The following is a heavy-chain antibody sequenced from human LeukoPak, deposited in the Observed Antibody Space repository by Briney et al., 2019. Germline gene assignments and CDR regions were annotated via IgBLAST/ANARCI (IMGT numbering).Heavy chain of an antibody. CDR2: FSAYNGNT. D-gene: IGHD6-13*01. Sequence: ASVKVACKASGYTFTSYGISWVRQAHGQGLEWMGWFSAYNGNTDYAQKVQRRATMTTDTSTSTAYMELRSLRYDDTAVYYCGRDAYSSSYYVYWGQGTLVTVSS. CDR1: GYTFTSYG. CDR3: GRDAYSSSYYVY. J-gene: IGHJ4*02. V-gene: IGHV1-18*01.